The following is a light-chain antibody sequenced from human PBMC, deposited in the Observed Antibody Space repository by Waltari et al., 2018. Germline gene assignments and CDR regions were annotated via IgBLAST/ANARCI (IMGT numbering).Light chain of an antibody. Sequence: AIQVTQSPSSLSASVGARVTITCRASQDLDNWLRWYQQKPGKAPNLLIYGASVLESGVPSRFSGSGSGTDFTLTISSLQPEDFATYYCQQLHSYPRAFGGGTKVESK. CDR1: QDLDNW. V-gene: IGKV1-13*02. CDR3: QQLHSYPRA. J-gene: IGKJ4*01. CDR2: GAS.